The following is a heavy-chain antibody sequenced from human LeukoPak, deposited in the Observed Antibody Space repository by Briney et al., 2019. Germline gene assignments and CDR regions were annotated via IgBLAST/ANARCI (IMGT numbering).Heavy chain of an antibody. V-gene: IGHV3-64*01. J-gene: IGHJ4*02. D-gene: IGHD1-1*01. CDR1: GFTFSSYA. Sequence: PGGSLRLSCAASGFTFSSYAMHWVRQAPGKGLEYVSAISSNGGSTYYANSVKGRFTISRDNSKNTLYLQMGSLRAEDMAVYYCARDPTGRWYFDHWGQGTLVTVSS. CDR3: ARDPTGRWYFDH. CDR2: ISSNGGST.